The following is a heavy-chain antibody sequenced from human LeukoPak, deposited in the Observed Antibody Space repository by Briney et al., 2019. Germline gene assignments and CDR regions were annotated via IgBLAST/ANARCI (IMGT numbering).Heavy chain of an antibody. CDR1: GYTFTSYG. CDR3: ASAALYYDFWSGYDY. V-gene: IGHV1-2*02. J-gene: IGHJ4*02. D-gene: IGHD3-3*01. CDR2: INPNSGGT. Sequence: ASVKVSCKASGYTFTSYGISWVRQAPGQGLEWMGWINPNSGGTNYAQKFQGRVTMTRDTSISTAYMELSRLRSDDTAVYYCASAALYYDFWSGYDYWGQGTLVTVSS.